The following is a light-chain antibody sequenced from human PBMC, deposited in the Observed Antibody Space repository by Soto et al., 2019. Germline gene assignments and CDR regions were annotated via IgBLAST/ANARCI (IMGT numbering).Light chain of an antibody. CDR3: QQYHNWPA. CDR1: QSVRSSY. V-gene: IGKV3-15*01. J-gene: IGKJ1*01. CDR2: GAA. Sequence: EIVLTQSPVTLSLSPGERATLSCRASQSVRSSYLAWYQQEPGQAPRLLIYGAATRATGIPARFGGSGSGTEFTLTISSLQSEDLAVYYCQQYHNWPAFGQGTKVDIK.